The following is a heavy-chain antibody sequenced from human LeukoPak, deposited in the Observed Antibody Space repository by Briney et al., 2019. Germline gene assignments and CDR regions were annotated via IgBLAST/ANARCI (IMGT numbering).Heavy chain of an antibody. CDR2: ISSSSSYI. J-gene: IGHJ4*02. CDR3: ARDPINIATAANGFDY. CDR1: GFTFSSYS. Sequence: PGGSLRLSCAASGFTFSSYSMNWVRQAPGKGLEWVSSISSSSSYIYYADSVKGRFTISRDNAKNSLYLQTNSLRVEDTALYYCARDPINIATAANGFDYWGQGTLVTVSS. D-gene: IGHD6-13*01. V-gene: IGHV3-21*01.